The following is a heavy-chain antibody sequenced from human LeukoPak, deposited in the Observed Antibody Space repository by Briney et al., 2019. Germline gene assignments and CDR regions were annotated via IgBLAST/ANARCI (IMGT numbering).Heavy chain of an antibody. Sequence: GGSLRLSCAASGFTFSSYSMNWVRQAPGKGLEWISYVTYNGATMYYADSVKGRFTASRDNAKNSLYLQMNGLRAEDTAVYYCARDRTPYCSSTSCLGNWFDPWGQGTLVTVSS. D-gene: IGHD2-2*01. CDR2: VTYNGATM. CDR1: GFTFSSYS. J-gene: IGHJ5*02. CDR3: ARDRTPYCSSTSCLGNWFDP. V-gene: IGHV3-48*04.